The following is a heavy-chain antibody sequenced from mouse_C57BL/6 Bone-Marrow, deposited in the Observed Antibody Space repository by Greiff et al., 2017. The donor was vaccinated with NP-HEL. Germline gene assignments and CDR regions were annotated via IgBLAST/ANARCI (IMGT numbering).Heavy chain of an antibody. CDR3: ARPNYGSSSCYAMDY. V-gene: IGHV1-18*01. CDR2: INPNNGGT. J-gene: IGHJ4*01. Sequence: EVQRVESGPELVKPGASVKIPCKASGYTFTDYNMDWVKQSHGKSLEWIGDINPNNGGTIYNQKFKGKATLTVDKSSSTAYMELRSLTSEDTAVYYCARPNYGSSSCYAMDYWGQGTSVTVSS. CDR1: GYTFTDYN. D-gene: IGHD1-1*01.